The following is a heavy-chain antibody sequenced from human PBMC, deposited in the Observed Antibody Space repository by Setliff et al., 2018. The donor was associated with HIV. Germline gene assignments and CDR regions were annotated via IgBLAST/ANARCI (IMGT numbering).Heavy chain of an antibody. CDR2: VCYSRSS. CDR3: ARHGVDDTSANYFRFGVHDH. D-gene: IGHD3-22*01. J-gene: IGHJ4*02. V-gene: IGHV4-39*01. Sequence: TLSFTCTVSGGSVSSSSSYWGWIRQPPGKGLEWIGNVCYSRSSYYNPSLKSRVTISVDTSKNQFSLKLSSVTAADTAVYYCARHGVDDTSANYFRFGVHDHWGQGTLVTVSS. CDR1: GGSVSSSSSY.